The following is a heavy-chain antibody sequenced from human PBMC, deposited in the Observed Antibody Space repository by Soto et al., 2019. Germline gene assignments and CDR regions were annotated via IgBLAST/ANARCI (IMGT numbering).Heavy chain of an antibody. J-gene: IGHJ4*02. V-gene: IGHV3-23*04. CDR1: GLTFSDYY. CDR3: AKLPYVTGIPILIDH. CDR2: ISGSGGST. Sequence: IQLVESGGGLVKPGGSLRLSCAVSGLTFSDYYMSWIRQAPGKGLEWVSSISGSGGSTYYADSVKGRFTISRDNSKNMLYLQMNSLRAEDTAEYYCAKLPYVTGIPILIDHWGQGTLVTVSP. D-gene: IGHD1-1*01.